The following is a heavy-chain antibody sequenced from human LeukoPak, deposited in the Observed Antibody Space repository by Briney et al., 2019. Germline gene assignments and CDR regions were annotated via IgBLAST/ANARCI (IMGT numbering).Heavy chain of an antibody. Sequence: PSETLSLTCTVSGGSISSYYWSWIRQPAGKGLEWIGRINPSGSTNYNPSLESRVFMSVDTSKSPFSLKLNSVTAADTAVYFCARSRGTALITRFDYCGQGTLVTVSS. V-gene: IGHV4-4*07. D-gene: IGHD5-18*01. J-gene: IGHJ4*02. CDR2: INPSGST. CDR3: ARSRGTALITRFDY. CDR1: GGSISSYY.